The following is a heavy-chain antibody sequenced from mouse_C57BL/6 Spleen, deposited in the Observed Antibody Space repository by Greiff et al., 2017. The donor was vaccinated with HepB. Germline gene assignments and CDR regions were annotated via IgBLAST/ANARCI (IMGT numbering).Heavy chain of an antibody. CDR1: GFTFNTYA. D-gene: IGHD2-2*01. Sequence: EVKVVESGGGLVQPKGSLKLSCAASGFTFNTYAMHWVRQAPGKGLEWVARIRSKSSNYATYYADSVKDRFTISRDDSQSMLYLQMNNLKTEDTAMYYCVRERDGYDGDYYAMDYWGQGTSVTVSS. J-gene: IGHJ4*01. V-gene: IGHV10-3*01. CDR2: IRSKSSNYAT. CDR3: VRERDGYDGDYYAMDY.